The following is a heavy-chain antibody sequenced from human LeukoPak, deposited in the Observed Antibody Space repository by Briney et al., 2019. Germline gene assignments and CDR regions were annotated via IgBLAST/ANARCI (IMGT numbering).Heavy chain of an antibody. CDR1: GFTFSSYG. CDR2: IRYDGSNK. CDR3: ARDLGRGSPFDY. J-gene: IGHJ4*02. Sequence: GGSLRLSCAASGFTFSSYGMHWVRQAPGKGLEWVAFIRYDGSNKYYADSVKGRFTISRDNSKNTLYLQMNSLRAEDTAVYYCARDLGRGSPFDYWGQGTLVTVSS. V-gene: IGHV3-30*02. D-gene: IGHD5-12*01.